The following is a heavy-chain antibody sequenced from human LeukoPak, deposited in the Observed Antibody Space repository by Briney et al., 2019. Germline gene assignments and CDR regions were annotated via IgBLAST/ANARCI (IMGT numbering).Heavy chain of an antibody. CDR1: GGTFSSYA. J-gene: IGHJ6*03. CDR2: IIPIFGTA. Sequence: SVKVSCKASGGTFSSYAISWVRQAPGQGLEWMGGIIPIFGTANYAQKFQGRVTITTDESTSTAYMELSSLRAEDTAVYYCARPYSGSSYYYYYYMGVWAKGPRSPSP. CDR3: ARPYSGSSYYYYYYMGV. V-gene: IGHV1-69*05. D-gene: IGHD6-6*01.